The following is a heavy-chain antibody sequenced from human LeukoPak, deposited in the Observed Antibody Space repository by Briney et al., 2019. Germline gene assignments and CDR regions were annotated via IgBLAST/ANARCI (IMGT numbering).Heavy chain of an antibody. Sequence: KPSETLSLTCAVYGGSFSGYYWSWIRQPPGKGLEWIGEINHSGSTNYNPPLKSRVTISVDTSKNQFSLKLSSVTAADTAVYYCARGPYDFWSGYYRMFDYWGQGTLVTVSS. CDR3: ARGPYDFWSGYYRMFDY. D-gene: IGHD3-3*01. V-gene: IGHV4-34*01. J-gene: IGHJ4*02. CDR1: GGSFSGYY. CDR2: INHSGST.